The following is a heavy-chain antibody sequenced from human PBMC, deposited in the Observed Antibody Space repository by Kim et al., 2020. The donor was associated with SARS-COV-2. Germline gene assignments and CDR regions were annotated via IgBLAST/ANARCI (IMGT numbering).Heavy chain of an antibody. J-gene: IGHJ5*02. V-gene: IGHV1-69*02. CDR1: GGTFSSYT. CDR2: IIPILGIA. Sequence: SVKVSCKASGGTFSSYTISWVRQAPGQGLEWMGRIIPILGIANYAQKFQGRVTITADKSTSTAYMELSSLRSEDTAVYYCARGGDGSGWFDPWGQGTLVTVSS. D-gene: IGHD3-10*01. CDR3: ARGGDGSGWFDP.